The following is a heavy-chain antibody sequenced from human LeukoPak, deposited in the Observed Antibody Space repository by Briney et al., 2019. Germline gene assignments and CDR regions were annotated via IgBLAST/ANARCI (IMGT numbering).Heavy chain of an antibody. Sequence: PSETLSLTCTVSGGSISSYYWSWIRQPAGKGLEWIGRIYTSGSTNHNPSLKSRVTMSVDTSKNQFSLKLSSVTAADTAVYYCARERGTYCGGDCYSWYFQHWGQGTLVTVSS. J-gene: IGHJ1*01. CDR1: GGSISSYY. V-gene: IGHV4-4*07. CDR2: IYTSGST. CDR3: ARERGTYCGGDCYSWYFQH. D-gene: IGHD2-21*02.